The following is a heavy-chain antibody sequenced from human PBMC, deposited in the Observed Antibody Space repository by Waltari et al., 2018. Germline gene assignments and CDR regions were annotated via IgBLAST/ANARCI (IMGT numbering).Heavy chain of an antibody. CDR2: FSHGGTA. CDR3: ARGRNYDSTLGRNDSSHSGLDV. Sequence: QVLLQQWGAGLLKPSETLSLTCDISGGSLGDYIWTWIRQPPGKGLEGLGQFSHGGTARSNPSVKMRVTLSLDTSQRHFSLRLQSVTAADTAVYYCARGRNYDSTLGRNDSSHSGLDVWGQGSAVTVSS. V-gene: IGHV4-34*02. J-gene: IGHJ6*01. D-gene: IGHD3-3*01. CDR1: GGSLGDYI.